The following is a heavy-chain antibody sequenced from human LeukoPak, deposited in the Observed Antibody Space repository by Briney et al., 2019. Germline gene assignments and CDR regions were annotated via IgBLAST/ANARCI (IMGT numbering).Heavy chain of an antibody. CDR2: IYSGGST. J-gene: IGHJ4*02. V-gene: IGHV3-53*01. D-gene: IGHD4-17*01. Sequence: GGSLRLSCAASGFTVSNNYMSRVRQAPGKGLEWVSVIYSGGSTGYADSVRGRFTISRDNSENTVYLQMDSVRAEDTAMYYCARGRQGYGDYFCWGQGTRVTVSS. CDR1: GFTVSNNY. CDR3: ARGRQGYGDYFC.